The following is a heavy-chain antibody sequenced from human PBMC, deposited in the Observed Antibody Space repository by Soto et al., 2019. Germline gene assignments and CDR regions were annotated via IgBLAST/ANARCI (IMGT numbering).Heavy chain of an antibody. CDR3: GRGRSGELVVFY. CDR1: GYTFTGYY. Sequence: ASVKVSCKASGYTFTGYYIHWVRQAPGQGLEWMGEISSNSGVTKYAQKFQGRVTMTRDTSISTVYLELSNLSPDDTAVYYCGRGRSGELVVFYWGQGTLVTVSS. D-gene: IGHD1-7*01. J-gene: IGHJ4*02. V-gene: IGHV1-2*02. CDR2: ISSNSGVT.